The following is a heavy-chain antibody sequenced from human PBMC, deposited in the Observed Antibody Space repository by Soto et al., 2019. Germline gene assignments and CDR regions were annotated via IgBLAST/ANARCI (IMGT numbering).Heavy chain of an antibody. CDR1: GYPFVNFA. CDR2: ITPSNGNT. V-gene: IGHV1-18*01. CDR3: ARLQVNYSYSSVYFFSDH. D-gene: IGHD3-22*01. J-gene: IGHJ4*02. Sequence: QVQLVQSGAELKKPGASVQVSCKAFGYPFVNFAFNWVRQAPGQGPEWIGWITPSNGNTNYAQKLQGRLTLTADTSTGTAHMELRGLRSDDTAMYYCARLQVNYSYSSVYFFSDHWGKGSQVTVSS.